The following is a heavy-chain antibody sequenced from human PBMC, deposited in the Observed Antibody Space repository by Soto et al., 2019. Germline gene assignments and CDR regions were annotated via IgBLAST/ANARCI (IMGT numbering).Heavy chain of an antibody. J-gene: IGHJ4*02. Sequence: GGSLRLSCAASRFTFSSYGMSWVRQAPGKGLEWVSAISGSGDTTYYADSVEGRFTISRDNSKNTLYLQMNSLRAEDSAVYYCAKPPITIFGVVTIPRWGQGTLVTVSS. CDR3: AKPPITIFGVVTIPR. CDR2: ISGSGDTT. V-gene: IGHV3-23*01. CDR1: RFTFSSYG. D-gene: IGHD3-3*01.